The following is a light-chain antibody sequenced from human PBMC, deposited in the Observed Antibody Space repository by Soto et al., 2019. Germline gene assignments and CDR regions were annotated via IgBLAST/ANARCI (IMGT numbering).Light chain of an antibody. Sequence: QSVLTQPPSVSAAPGQRVTFSCTGSSSNFGAGYDVHWYQQLPGTAPKLLIYGNNNRPSGVPDRFSGSKSGTSASLAITGLQAEDEADYYCQSYDSILSGVVFGGGTKVTGL. CDR2: GNN. J-gene: IGLJ2*01. CDR3: QSYDSILSGVV. CDR1: SSNFGAGYD. V-gene: IGLV1-40*01.